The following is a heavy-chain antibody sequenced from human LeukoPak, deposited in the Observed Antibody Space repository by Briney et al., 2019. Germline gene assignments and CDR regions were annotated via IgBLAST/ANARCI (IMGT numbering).Heavy chain of an antibody. CDR2: INHSGST. CDR1: GGSFSDYY. J-gene: IGHJ5*02. V-gene: IGHV4-34*01. CDR3: ARVDTAMVGWFDP. Sequence: SETLSLTCAVYGGSFSDYYWSWIRQPPGKGLEWIGEINHSGSTNYNPSLKSRVTISVDTSKNQFSLKLSSVTAADTAVYYCARVDTAMVGWFDPWGQGTLVTVSS. D-gene: IGHD5-18*01.